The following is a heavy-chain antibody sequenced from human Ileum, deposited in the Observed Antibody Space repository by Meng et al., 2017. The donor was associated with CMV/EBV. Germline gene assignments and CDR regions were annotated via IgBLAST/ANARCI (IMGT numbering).Heavy chain of an antibody. CDR3: ARGQLVLNY. CDR1: GGSFIGYY. Sequence: EPLQWWAAGLLNPPPTPSLSCAVYGGSFIGYYLSWIRQPPGKGLEWIGEINHSGSTDYNPSLKSRVTILQDTSKGQFSLKLTSVTAADTAVYYCARGQLVLNYWGQGTLVTVSS. CDR2: INHSGST. D-gene: IGHD1-1*01. J-gene: IGHJ4*02. V-gene: IGHV4-34*01.